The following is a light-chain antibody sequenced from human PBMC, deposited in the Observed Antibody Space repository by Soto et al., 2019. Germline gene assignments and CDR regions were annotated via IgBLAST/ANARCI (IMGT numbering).Light chain of an antibody. CDR3: QQYYTTPYT. J-gene: IGKJ2*01. CDR1: QSVLYSTNNKNY. Sequence: DIVMTQSPDSLAVSLGERATIDCKSSQSVLYSTNNKNYLAWYQQRPGQPPKLLIYWAFIRESGVPDRFSGSGSGTDFTLTISSLQAEDVAFYYCQQYYTTPYTFGQGTKLEIK. V-gene: IGKV4-1*01. CDR2: WAF.